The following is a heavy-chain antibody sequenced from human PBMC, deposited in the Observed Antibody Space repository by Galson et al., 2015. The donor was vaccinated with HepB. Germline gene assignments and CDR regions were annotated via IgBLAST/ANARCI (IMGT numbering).Heavy chain of an antibody. CDR1: GGSFSGYY. D-gene: IGHD3-9*01. V-gene: IGHV4-34*01. CDR2: INHSGST. J-gene: IGHJ4*02. CDR3: ASLSIPITIFQF. Sequence: LSLTCAVYGGSFSGYYWSWIRQPPGKGLEWIGEINHSGSTNYNPSLKSRVTISVDTSKNQFSLKLSSVTAADTAVYYCASLSIPITIFQFWGQGTLVTVSS.